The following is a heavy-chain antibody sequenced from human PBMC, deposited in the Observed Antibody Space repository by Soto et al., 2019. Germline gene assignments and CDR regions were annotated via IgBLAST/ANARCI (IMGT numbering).Heavy chain of an antibody. CDR3: ARHSAVAARYYYYGMDV. CDR2: IYYSGST. V-gene: IGHV4-39*01. D-gene: IGHD6-6*01. Sequence: PSETLSLTCTVSGGSTSSSSYYWGWIRQPPGKGLEWIGSIYYSGSTYYNPSLKSRVTISVDTSKNQFSLKLSSVTAADTAVYYCARHSAVAARYYYYGMDVWGQGTTVTVSS. J-gene: IGHJ6*02. CDR1: GGSTSSSSYY.